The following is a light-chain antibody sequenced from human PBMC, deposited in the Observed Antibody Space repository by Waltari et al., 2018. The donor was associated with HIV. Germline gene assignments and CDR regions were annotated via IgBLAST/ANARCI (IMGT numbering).Light chain of an antibody. Sequence: IVLTQSPAALSVFPGQRATLSCRTRPSVGRSLAWYQQKPGQSPRLLVYGASTSATGVPARFSGDGSGTSFTLTISSLQPEDFAVYYCQYYNTWPPMYTFGQGTKLEI. J-gene: IGKJ2*01. CDR3: QYYNTWPPMYT. CDR1: PSVGRS. V-gene: IGKV3-15*01. CDR2: GAS.